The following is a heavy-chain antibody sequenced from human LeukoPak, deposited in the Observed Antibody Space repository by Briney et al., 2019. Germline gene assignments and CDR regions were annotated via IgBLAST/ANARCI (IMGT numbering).Heavy chain of an antibody. CDR2: IYYSGNT. J-gene: IGHJ3*02. Sequence: PSETLSLTCTVPGGSISSSSYYWGWIRQPPGKGLEWIGSIYYSGNTNYNPSLKSRVTISVDTSKNQFSLKVSSVTAADTAVYYCARESGLQLWSHDAFDIWGQGTRVTVSS. V-gene: IGHV4-39*07. D-gene: IGHD5-18*01. CDR3: ARESGLQLWSHDAFDI. CDR1: GGSISSSSYY.